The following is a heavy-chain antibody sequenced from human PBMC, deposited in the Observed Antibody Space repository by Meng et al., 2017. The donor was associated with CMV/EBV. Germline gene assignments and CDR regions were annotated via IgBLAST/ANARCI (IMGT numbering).Heavy chain of an antibody. CDR2: ISAYNGNT. CDR1: GYTFTSYD. V-gene: IGHV1-18*01. J-gene: IGHJ4*02. CDR3: AIEVFVY. Sequence: QVQLTDSGAAVKMPGASVKVYYKASGYTFTSYDISWVRQAPGQVLEWMGWISAYNGNTNYAQKLQGRVTMTKDTSTSTAYMELRSLRSDDTAVYYCAIEVFVYWGQGTLVTVSS.